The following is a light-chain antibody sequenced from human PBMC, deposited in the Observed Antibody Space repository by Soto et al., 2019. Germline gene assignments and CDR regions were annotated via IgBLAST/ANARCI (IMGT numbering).Light chain of an antibody. CDR2: DVS. CDR1: SIDVGAYNY. V-gene: IGLV2-11*01. Sequence: QSALTQPRSVSGSPGQSVTISCTGTSIDVGAYNYVSWYQQHPGKVPKLMIYDVSRRPSGVPDRFSGSKSGNTASLTISGLQAYDEADYYCCSYAGSYTLVFGGGTKLTVL. J-gene: IGLJ3*02. CDR3: CSYAGSYTLV.